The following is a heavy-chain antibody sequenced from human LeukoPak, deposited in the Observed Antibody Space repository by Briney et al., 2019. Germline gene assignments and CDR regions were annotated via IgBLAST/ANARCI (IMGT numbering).Heavy chain of an antibody. CDR1: GGSISSSSYY. J-gene: IGHJ6*03. CDR3: ARSLVVPAHYYYYYYMDV. D-gene: IGHD2-2*01. CDR2: IYHSGST. Sequence: PSATLPLTCTVSGGSISSSSYYWGWIRQPPGKGLEWIGSIYHSGSTYYNPSLNSRITISVDTSKNQFSLKLKSVTAADTAVYYCARSLVVPAHYYYYYYMDVWGKGTTVSVSS. V-gene: IGHV4-39*01.